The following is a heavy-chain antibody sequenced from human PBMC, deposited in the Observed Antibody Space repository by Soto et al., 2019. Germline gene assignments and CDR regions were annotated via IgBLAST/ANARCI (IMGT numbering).Heavy chain of an antibody. CDR3: ARAGTNSSSWYERQTYYYYGMDV. Sequence: PSETLSLTCAVSGGSISSSTWWSCVRQPPGKGREWIGEIYHSVSNNYNPSLKSRVTISVDKSKNQFSLKLSSVTAAATAVYYCARAGTNSSSWYERQTYYYYGMDVWGQGTKVTVSS. V-gene: IGHV4-4*02. CDR1: GGSISSSTW. CDR2: IYHSVSN. J-gene: IGHJ6*02. D-gene: IGHD6-13*01.